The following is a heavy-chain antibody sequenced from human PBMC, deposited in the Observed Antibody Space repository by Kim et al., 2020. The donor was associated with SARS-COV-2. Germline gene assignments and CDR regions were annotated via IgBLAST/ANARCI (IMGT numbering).Heavy chain of an antibody. CDR3: ATTTGGSGSYLGY. Sequence: SETLSLTCTVSGGSISSSSYYWGWIRQPPGKGLEWIGSIYYSGSTYYNPYLKSRVTISVDTSKNQFSLKLSSVTAADTAVYYCATTTGGSGSYLGYWGQGTLVTVSS. CDR1: GGSISSSSYY. J-gene: IGHJ4*02. CDR2: IYYSGST. D-gene: IGHD3-10*01. V-gene: IGHV4-39*01.